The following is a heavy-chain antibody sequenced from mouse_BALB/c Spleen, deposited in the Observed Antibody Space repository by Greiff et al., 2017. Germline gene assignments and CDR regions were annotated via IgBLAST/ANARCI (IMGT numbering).Heavy chain of an antibody. D-gene: IGHD1-2*01. J-gene: IGHJ3*01. CDR3: AFDYGYWFAY. V-gene: IGHV14-3*02. Sequence: EVQLQQSGAELVKPGASVKLSCTASGFNIKDSYMHWVKQRPEQGLEWIGRIDPANGNTKYDPKFQGKATITADTSSNTAYLQLSSLTSEDTAVYYCAFDYGYWFAYWGQGTLVTVSA. CDR1: GFNIKDSY. CDR2: IDPANGNT.